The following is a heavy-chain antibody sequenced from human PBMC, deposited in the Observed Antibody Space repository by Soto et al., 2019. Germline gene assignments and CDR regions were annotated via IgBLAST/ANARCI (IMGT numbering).Heavy chain of an antibody. CDR2: FDPEDGET. Sequence: ASVKVSCKVSGYTLTELSMHWVRQAPGKGLEWMGGFDPEDGETIYAQKFQGRVTMTEDTSTDTAYMELSSLRSEDTAVYYCAVCSSTSRYSGVLDYWGQGTLVTVSS. D-gene: IGHD2-2*01. CDR3: AVCSSTSRYSGVLDY. CDR1: GYTLTELS. J-gene: IGHJ4*02. V-gene: IGHV1-24*01.